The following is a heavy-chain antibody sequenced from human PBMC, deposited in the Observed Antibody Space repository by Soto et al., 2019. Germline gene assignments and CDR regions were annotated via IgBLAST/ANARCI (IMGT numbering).Heavy chain of an antibody. CDR1: GYTFTHYY. CDR3: ATTVNSAMAFDY. Sequence: QVQLVQSGAEVKKPGASVKVSCKASGYTFTHYYMHWVRQAPGQWLEWMGIINPNGGRTTYAQKFRAGLTMTRDTSTSTVYSALGSLTSDDSAVYYCATTVNSAMAFDYWGQGTRVTVSS. J-gene: IGHJ4*02. CDR2: INPNGGRT. D-gene: IGHD5-18*01. V-gene: IGHV1-46*01.